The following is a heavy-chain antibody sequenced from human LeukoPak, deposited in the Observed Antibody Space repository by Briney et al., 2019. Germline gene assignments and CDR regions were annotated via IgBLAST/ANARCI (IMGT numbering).Heavy chain of an antibody. Sequence: SETLSLTCAVYGGSFSGYYWSWIRQPPGKGLEWIGEINHSGSTNYNPSLKSRVTISVDTSKNQFSLKLSSVTAADTAVYYCARGGYDYVWGSYRYNFDYWGQGTLATVSS. V-gene: IGHV4-34*01. CDR2: INHSGST. CDR3: ARGGYDYVWGSYRYNFDY. CDR1: GGSFSGYY. J-gene: IGHJ4*02. D-gene: IGHD3-16*02.